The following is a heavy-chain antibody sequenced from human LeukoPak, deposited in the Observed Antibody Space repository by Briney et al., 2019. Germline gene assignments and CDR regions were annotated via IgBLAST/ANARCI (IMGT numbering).Heavy chain of an antibody. D-gene: IGHD3-10*01. Sequence: GRSLRLSCAASGFTFGSYGMHWVRQAPGKGLEWVAVISYDGSNKYYADSVKGRFTISRDNSKNTLYLQMNSLRAEDTAVYYCAKDLDYYGSGSSISVGMDVWGQGTTVTVSS. CDR1: GFTFGSYG. J-gene: IGHJ6*02. CDR2: ISYDGSNK. V-gene: IGHV3-30*18. CDR3: AKDLDYYGSGSSISVGMDV.